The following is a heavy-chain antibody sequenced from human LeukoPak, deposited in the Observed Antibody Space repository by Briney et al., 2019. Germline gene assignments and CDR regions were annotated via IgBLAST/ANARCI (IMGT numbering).Heavy chain of an antibody. CDR3: AGGYCSGGSCYSGLGY. J-gene: IGHJ4*02. V-gene: IGHV1-18*01. Sequence: ASVKVSCKASGYTFTSYGISWVRQAPGQGLEWMGWISAYNGNTNHAQKLQGRVTMTTDTSTSTAYMELRSLRSDDTAVYYCAGGYCSGGSCYSGLGYWGQGTLVTVSS. CDR2: ISAYNGNT. D-gene: IGHD2-15*01. CDR1: GYTFTSYG.